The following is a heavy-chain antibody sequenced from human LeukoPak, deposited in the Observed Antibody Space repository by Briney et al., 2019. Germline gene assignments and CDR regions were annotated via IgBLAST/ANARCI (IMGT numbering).Heavy chain of an antibody. Sequence: SETLSLTCAVYGGSFSGYYWSWIRQPPGKGLEWIGEIYHSGSTNYNPSLKSRVTISVDKSNNQFSLNLSPVTAADTAVYYCARSYSNYVHWYFDLWGRGALVTVSS. V-gene: IGHV4-34*01. CDR2: IYHSGST. CDR3: ARSYSNYVHWYFDL. D-gene: IGHD4-11*01. J-gene: IGHJ2*01. CDR1: GGSFSGYY.